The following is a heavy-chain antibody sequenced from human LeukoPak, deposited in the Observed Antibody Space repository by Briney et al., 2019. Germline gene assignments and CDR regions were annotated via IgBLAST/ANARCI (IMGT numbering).Heavy chain of an antibody. Sequence: ASVPDTCKASGYTYPSYGISWVRQAPAQGREGVGWISAYNGNTNYAQKLQGRVTITTDTSTSTAYMELRRLRSDDTAVYYCARDGFTIFGVVGVPDYWGQGTLVTVSS. CDR3: ARDGFTIFGVVGVPDY. V-gene: IGHV1-18*01. D-gene: IGHD3-3*01. CDR1: GYTYPSYG. CDR2: ISAYNGNT. J-gene: IGHJ4*02.